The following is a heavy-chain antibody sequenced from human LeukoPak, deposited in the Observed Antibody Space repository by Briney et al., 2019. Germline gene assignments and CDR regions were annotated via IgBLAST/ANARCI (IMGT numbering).Heavy chain of an antibody. J-gene: IGHJ4*02. V-gene: IGHV4-34*01. CDR3: ARHDYLHYDSSGPPDY. Sequence: SETLSLTCAVYGGSFSGYYWSWIRQPPGKGLEWIGEINHSGSTNYNPSLKSRVTISVDTSKNQFSLKLSSVTAADTAVYYCARHDYLHYDSSGPPDYWGQGTLVTVSS. CDR1: GGSFSGYY. CDR2: INHSGST. D-gene: IGHD3-22*01.